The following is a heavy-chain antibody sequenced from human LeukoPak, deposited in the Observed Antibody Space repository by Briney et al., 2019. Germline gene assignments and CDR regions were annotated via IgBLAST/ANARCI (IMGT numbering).Heavy chain of an antibody. CDR1: GFTFSTYA. CDR2: ISGSGGST. Sequence: PGGSLRLSCAASGFTFSTYATNWVRQGPGRGLEWVSGISGSGGSTYYADSVKGRFTISRDNSKHTLYLQMNSLRAEDTAVYYCAKVSHGYWGQGTLVTVSS. CDR3: AKVSHGY. J-gene: IGHJ4*02. V-gene: IGHV3-23*01.